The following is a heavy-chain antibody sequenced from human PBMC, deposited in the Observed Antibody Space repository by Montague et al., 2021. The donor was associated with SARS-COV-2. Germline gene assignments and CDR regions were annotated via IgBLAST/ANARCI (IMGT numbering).Heavy chain of an antibody. J-gene: IGHJ3*02. D-gene: IGHD3-22*01. Sequence: TLSLTCTVSGXSISSGGYYWSWIRQHPGKGLEWIGYIYYSGSTYYNPSVKSRVTISVDTSKNQFSLKLGAVTAADTAVYYCARVQGISMIVVAIGAFDIWGQGTMVTASS. CDR2: IYYSGST. CDR3: ARVQGISMIVVAIGAFDI. CDR1: GXSISSGGYY. V-gene: IGHV4-31*03.